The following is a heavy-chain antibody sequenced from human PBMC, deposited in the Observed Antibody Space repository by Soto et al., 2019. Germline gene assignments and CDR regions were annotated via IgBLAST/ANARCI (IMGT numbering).Heavy chain of an antibody. CDR2: INSNNGNT. J-gene: IGHJ4*02. D-gene: IGHD3-22*01. V-gene: IGHV1-18*01. Sequence: QQSTGQGLEWMGWINSNNGNTYYAQRLQGRVTMTTDTSTSTAYMELRSLRSDDTAVYYCASLDSCDTTALGYWGQRTLVNVSS. CDR3: ASLDSCDTTALGY.